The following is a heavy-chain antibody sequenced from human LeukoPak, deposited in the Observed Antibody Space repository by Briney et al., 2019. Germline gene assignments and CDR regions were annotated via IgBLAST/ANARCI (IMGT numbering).Heavy chain of an antibody. CDR1: GGSISSYY. J-gene: IGHJ4*02. CDR3: ARDVPPSYYYDSSGYSDY. CDR2: IYYSGYT. V-gene: IGHV4-59*12. Sequence: SETLSLTCTVSGGSISSYYWSWVRQPPGKGLKWVGNIYYSGYTTYSPSLRSRVTISVDTSKNQFSLKLSSVTAADTAVYYCARDVPPSYYYDSSGYSDYWGQGTLVTVSS. D-gene: IGHD3-22*01.